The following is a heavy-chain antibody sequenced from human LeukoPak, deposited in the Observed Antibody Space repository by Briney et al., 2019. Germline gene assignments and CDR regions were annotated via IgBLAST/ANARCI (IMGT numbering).Heavy chain of an antibody. CDR1: GYTFSTYG. J-gene: IGHJ4*02. CDR2: ISTYNNNT. D-gene: IGHD6-19*01. V-gene: IGHV1-18*01. CDR3: ARGGSGWTSDY. Sequence: ASVKVSCKASGYTFSTYGITWVRQAPGQGLEWMGWISTYNNNTNYAQNLQGRVTVTTDTSTSTAHMELRSLRSDDTAVYYCARGGSGWTSDYWGQGTLVTVSS.